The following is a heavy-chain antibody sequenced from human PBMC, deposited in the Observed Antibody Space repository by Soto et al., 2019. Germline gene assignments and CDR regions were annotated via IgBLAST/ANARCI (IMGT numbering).Heavy chain of an antibody. Sequence: EVQLLESGGGLVQPGGSLRLSCAASEFIFSNYVMSWVRQAPGKGLEWVSSISNTGGNTFYAGSVKGHFTISRDNSKNTLYLQMNSLRAEDTATYYCARVIGNNWNYLSYFDYRGQGTLVTVSS. CDR3: ARVIGNNWNYLSYFDY. CDR2: ISNTGGNT. CDR1: EFIFSNYV. D-gene: IGHD1-20*01. J-gene: IGHJ4*02. V-gene: IGHV3-23*01.